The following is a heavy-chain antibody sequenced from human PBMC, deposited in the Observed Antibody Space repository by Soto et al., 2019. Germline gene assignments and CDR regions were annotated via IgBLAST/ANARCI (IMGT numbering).Heavy chain of an antibody. D-gene: IGHD3-22*01. CDR2: LWYDGSRE. V-gene: IGHV3-33*01. CDR3: ARVPRYDTWQFDY. J-gene: IGHJ4*02. Sequence: QVQLVESGGGVVQPGRSLRLSCTASGFSVSTHVIHWVRQAPGKGLEWVAVLWYDGSREYYAESVKGRFTISRDNFKKTMYLQMNSVRAEDTAVYYCARVPRYDTWQFDYWGEGPLATVSS. CDR1: GFSVSTHV.